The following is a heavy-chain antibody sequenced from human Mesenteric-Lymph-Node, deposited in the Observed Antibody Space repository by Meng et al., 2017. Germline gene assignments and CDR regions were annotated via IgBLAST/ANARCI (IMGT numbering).Heavy chain of an antibody. CDR1: ASTIGNYD. Sequence: QLQLRGPGLWLPTPSLPLPFTCPVCASTIGNYDWIWTRHPPGKGLGWIGIGHNNGSAYSNPSLKIRVSISVDTSKTQYSLNLNSMTAAATAAYYCASFDHIPKRNNFDYWGQGTLVTVSS. V-gene: IGHV4-30-4*01. D-gene: IGHD1-1*01. CDR3: ASFDHIPKRNNFDY. CDR2: GHNNGSA. J-gene: IGHJ4*02.